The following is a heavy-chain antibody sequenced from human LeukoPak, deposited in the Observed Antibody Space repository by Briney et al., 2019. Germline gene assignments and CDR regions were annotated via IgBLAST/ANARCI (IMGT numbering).Heavy chain of an antibody. CDR2: IYYSGST. D-gene: IGHD1-26*01. CDR3: ARGVRGATTRFGSLRGSRNKHFDY. J-gene: IGHJ4*02. V-gene: IGHV4-31*03. Sequence: TSETLSLTCTVSGGSISSGGYYWSWIRQHPGKGLEWIGYIYYSGSTYYNPSLKSRVTISVDTSKNQFSLKLSSVTAADTAVYYCARGVRGATTRFGSLRGSRNKHFDYWGQGTLVTVSS. CDR1: GGSISSGGYY.